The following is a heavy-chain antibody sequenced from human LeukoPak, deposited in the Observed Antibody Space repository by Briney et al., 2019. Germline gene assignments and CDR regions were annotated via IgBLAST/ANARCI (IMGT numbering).Heavy chain of an antibody. Sequence: GESLKISCKGFGYSFTTYWIGWVRQMPGKGLEWLGVIYPGDSDTRYSPSFQGQVTISADKSISTAYLQWSSLKASDTAMYYCARQRYYYDSSGYYYAGWYFDLWGRDTLVTVSS. CDR3: ARQRYYYDSSGYYYAGWYFDL. V-gene: IGHV5-51*01. CDR2: IYPGDSDT. CDR1: GYSFTTYW. J-gene: IGHJ2*01. D-gene: IGHD3-22*01.